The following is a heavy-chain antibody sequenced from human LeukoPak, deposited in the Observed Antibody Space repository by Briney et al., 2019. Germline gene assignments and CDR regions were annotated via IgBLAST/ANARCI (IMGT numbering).Heavy chain of an antibody. D-gene: IGHD2-15*01. J-gene: IGHJ3*02. CDR3: ARDLRYCSGGSCSDAFDI. CDR2: IIPIFGTA. V-gene: IGHV1-69*01. CDR1: GGTFSSYA. Sequence: ASVKVSCKASGGTFSSYAISWVGQAPGQGLEWMGGIIPIFGTANYAQKFQGRVTITADESTSTAYMELSSLRSEDTAVYYCARDLRYCSGGSCSDAFDIWGQGTMVTVSS.